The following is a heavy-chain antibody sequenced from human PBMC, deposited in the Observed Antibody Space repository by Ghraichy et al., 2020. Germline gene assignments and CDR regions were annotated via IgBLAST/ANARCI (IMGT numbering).Heavy chain of an antibody. Sequence: GGSLRLSCAASGFTFSSYSMNWVRQAPGKGLEWVSSISSSSSYIYYADSVKGRFTISRDNAKNSLYLQMNSLRAEDTAVYYCARAVGSSSISVDYYYYYMDVWGKGTTVTVSS. D-gene: IGHD6-6*01. J-gene: IGHJ6*03. CDR2: ISSSSSYI. V-gene: IGHV3-21*01. CDR1: GFTFSSYS. CDR3: ARAVGSSSISVDYYYYYMDV.